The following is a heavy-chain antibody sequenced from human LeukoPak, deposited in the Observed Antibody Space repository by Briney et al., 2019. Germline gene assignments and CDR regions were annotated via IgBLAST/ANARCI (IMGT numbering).Heavy chain of an antibody. V-gene: IGHV1-8*03. J-gene: IGHJ3*02. CDR1: GFTLNSYD. CDR2: LNPHSGNT. Sequence: ASVKVSCKASGFTLNSYDIHWVRQTTGQGLEWMGWLNPHSGNTGYAQTFQGRVTITRDTSISTAFMELSRLRSDDTAVYYCARAAGYDILTGYTSNAFDIWGQGTMVTVSS. CDR3: ARAAGYDILTGYTSNAFDI. D-gene: IGHD3-9*01.